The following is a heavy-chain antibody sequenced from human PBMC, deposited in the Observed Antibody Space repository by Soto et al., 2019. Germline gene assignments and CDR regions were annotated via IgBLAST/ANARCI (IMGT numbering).Heavy chain of an antibody. D-gene: IGHD3-9*01. V-gene: IGHV3-48*02. Sequence: AESLTLSCAASGFTFSSYSMNWVRQAPGKGLEWVSYISSSSSTIYYADSVKGRFTISRDNAKNSLYLQMNSLRDEDTAVYYCSRASAPNYYDILTGGKDFDYWGQGTLVTVSS. CDR3: SRASAPNYYDILTGGKDFDY. CDR2: ISSSSSTI. CDR1: GFTFSSYS. J-gene: IGHJ4*02.